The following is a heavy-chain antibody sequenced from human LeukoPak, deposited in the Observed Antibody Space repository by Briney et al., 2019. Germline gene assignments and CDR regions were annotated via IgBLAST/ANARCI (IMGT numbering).Heavy chain of an antibody. CDR2: ISSSSSYI. J-gene: IGHJ6*02. Sequence: GGSLRISCAASGFTFNNYRLNWVRQAPGKGLEWVSSISSSSSYIYYSDSVKGRFTISRDNAKNSLYLQMDSLRVADTAVYYCARDFCSGSNCYSYYYYNMDVWGQGTTVTVSS. CDR1: GFTFNNYR. CDR3: ARDFCSGSNCYSYYYYNMDV. V-gene: IGHV3-21*01. D-gene: IGHD2-15*01.